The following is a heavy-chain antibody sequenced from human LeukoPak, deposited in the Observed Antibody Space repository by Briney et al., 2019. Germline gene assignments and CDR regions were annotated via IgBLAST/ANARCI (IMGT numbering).Heavy chain of an antibody. CDR1: GGSISGYY. CDR2: IYYTGST. Sequence: SETLSLTCTVSGGSISGYYWTWIRQPPGKGLEWIGQIYYTGSTNYNPSLKSRVTLSVDTSKTQFSLNLSSVTAADTAVYYCAREDSGSYYNYYYFYMDVWGKGTTVTISS. J-gene: IGHJ6*03. V-gene: IGHV4-59*12. D-gene: IGHD3-10*01. CDR3: AREDSGSYYNYYYFYMDV.